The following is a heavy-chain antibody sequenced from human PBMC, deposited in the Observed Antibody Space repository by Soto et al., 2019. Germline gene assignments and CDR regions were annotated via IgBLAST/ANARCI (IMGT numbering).Heavy chain of an antibody. CDR2: IYSGGST. CDR3: ARDLFGDYDAFDI. V-gene: IGHV3-53*04. D-gene: IGHD4-17*01. CDR1: GFTVSSNY. Sequence: GGSLRLSCAASGFTVSSNYMSWVRQAPGKGLEWVSVIYSGGSTYYADSVKGRFTISRHNSKNTLYLQMNSLRAEDTAVYYCARDLFGDYDAFDIWGQGTMVTVSS. J-gene: IGHJ3*02.